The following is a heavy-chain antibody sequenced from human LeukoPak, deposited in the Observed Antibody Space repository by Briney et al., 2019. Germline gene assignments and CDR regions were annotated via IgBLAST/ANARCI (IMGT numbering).Heavy chain of an antibody. D-gene: IGHD3-16*01. Sequence: GGSLRLSCAASGFTFSSYAMSWVRQAPGKGLEWVSAISGSGGSTYYADSVKGRFTISRDNSKNTLYLQMNSLRAEDTAVYYCAKIGGVEMGTNWFDPWGQGTLVTVSS. CDR2: ISGSGGST. CDR1: GFTFSSYA. CDR3: AKIGGVEMGTNWFDP. J-gene: IGHJ5*02. V-gene: IGHV3-23*01.